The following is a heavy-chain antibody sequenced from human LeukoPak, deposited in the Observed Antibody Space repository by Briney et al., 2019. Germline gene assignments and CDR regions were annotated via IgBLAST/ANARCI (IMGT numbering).Heavy chain of an antibody. CDR3: ARGLALRTSDYFDY. CDR2: ISYDGSNK. Sequence: PGGSLRLSCAASGFTFSSYAMHWVRQAPGKGLEWVAVISYDGSNKYYADSVKGRFTISRDNSKNTLYQQMNSLRAEDTAVYYCARGLALRTSDYFDYWGQGTLVTVSS. D-gene: IGHD1-1*01. V-gene: IGHV3-30*04. CDR1: GFTFSSYA. J-gene: IGHJ4*02.